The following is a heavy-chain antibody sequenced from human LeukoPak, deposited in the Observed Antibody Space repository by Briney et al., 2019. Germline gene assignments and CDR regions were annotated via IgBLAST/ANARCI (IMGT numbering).Heavy chain of an antibody. CDR1: GGSFSGYY. CDR2: INHSGST. J-gene: IGHJ4*02. Sequence: SETLSLTCAVYGGSFSGYYWSWIRRPPGKGLEWIGEINHSGSTNYNPSLKSRVTISVDTSKNQFSLKLSSVTAADTAVYYCARMGSYRYLVYFDYWGQGTLVTVSS. V-gene: IGHV4-34*01. CDR3: ARMGSYRYLVYFDY. D-gene: IGHD3-16*02.